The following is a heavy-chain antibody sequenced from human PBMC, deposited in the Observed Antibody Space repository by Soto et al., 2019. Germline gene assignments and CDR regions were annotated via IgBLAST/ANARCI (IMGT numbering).Heavy chain of an antibody. J-gene: IGHJ6*02. CDR1: GSGMRRGG. V-gene: IGHV1-18*01. Sequence: SVKGYCKAAGSGMRRGGGGRRRQEQGQGLEWMGWLSAYNGNTNYAQKLQGRVTMTTDTSTSTAYMELRSLRSDDPPVYYCARDGGNTVGRPATIYYYSGMEVRGQRPTVPVAS. D-gene: IGHD3-16*01. CDR2: LSAYNGNT. CDR3: ARDGGNTVGRPATIYYYSGMEV.